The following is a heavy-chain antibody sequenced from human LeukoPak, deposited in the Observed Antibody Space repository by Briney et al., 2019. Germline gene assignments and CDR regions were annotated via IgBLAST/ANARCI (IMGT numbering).Heavy chain of an antibody. CDR3: ARGLYCGGDCYLY. CDR2: IIPIFGTA. D-gene: IGHD2-21*02. Sequence: SVKVSCKASGGTFSSYAISWVRQAPGQGLEWMGGIIPIFGTANYAQKFQGRVTITTDESTSTAYMELSSLRSEDTAVYYCARGLYCGGDCYLYWGQGTLVTVSS. V-gene: IGHV1-69*05. CDR1: GGTFSSYA. J-gene: IGHJ4*02.